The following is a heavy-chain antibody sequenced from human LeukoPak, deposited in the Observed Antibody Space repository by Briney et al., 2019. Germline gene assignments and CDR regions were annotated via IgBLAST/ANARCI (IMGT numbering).Heavy chain of an antibody. V-gene: IGHV1-8*01. CDR2: INPNSGNT. Sequence: GASVKVSCKASGYSFSSYDINWVRQATGQGLEWMGWINPNSGNTGYAQKFQGRVTLTRNASISTAYMELSSLRSEDTAVYYCAREKSVAGTDYWGQGTLVTVSS. J-gene: IGHJ4*02. CDR1: GYSFSSYD. D-gene: IGHD6-19*01. CDR3: AREKSVAGTDY.